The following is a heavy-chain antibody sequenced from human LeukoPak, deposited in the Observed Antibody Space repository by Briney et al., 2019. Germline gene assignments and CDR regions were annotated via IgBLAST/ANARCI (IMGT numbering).Heavy chain of an antibody. D-gene: IGHD3-9*01. CDR3: ARAGPNYDILPGNYYYMDV. Sequence: GGSLRLSCAASGFTFSSYAMSWVRQAPGKGLEWVSAISGSGGSTYYADSVKGRFTISRDNSKNTLYLQMNSLRAEDTAVYYCARAGPNYDILPGNYYYMDVWGKGTTVTISS. CDR2: ISGSGGST. J-gene: IGHJ6*03. CDR1: GFTFSSYA. V-gene: IGHV3-23*01.